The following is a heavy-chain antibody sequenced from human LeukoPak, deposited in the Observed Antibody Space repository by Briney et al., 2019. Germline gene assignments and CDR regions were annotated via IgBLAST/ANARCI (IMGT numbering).Heavy chain of an antibody. Sequence: GGSLRLSCAASGFTFSSYSMNWVRQAPGKGLEWVSSISSSSSYIYYADSVKGRFTISRDNAKNSLYLQMNSLRAEDTAVYYCARDWGKNSNPSYFDYWGQGTLVTVSS. CDR2: ISSSSSYI. V-gene: IGHV3-21*01. CDR1: GFTFSSYS. D-gene: IGHD3-16*01. J-gene: IGHJ4*02. CDR3: ARDWGKNSNPSYFDY.